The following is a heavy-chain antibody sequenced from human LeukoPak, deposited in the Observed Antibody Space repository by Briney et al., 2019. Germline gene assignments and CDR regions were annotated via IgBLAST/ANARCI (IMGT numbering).Heavy chain of an antibody. Sequence: SVKVSCKASGGTFSSYAISWVRQAPGQGLEWMGGIIPIFGTANYAQKFQGRVTITTDESTSTAYMELSSLRSEDTAVYYCARDNVPAITNWFDPWGQGILVTVYS. J-gene: IGHJ5*02. CDR2: IIPIFGTA. CDR1: GGTFSSYA. CDR3: ARDNVPAITNWFDP. D-gene: IGHD2-2*01. V-gene: IGHV1-69*05.